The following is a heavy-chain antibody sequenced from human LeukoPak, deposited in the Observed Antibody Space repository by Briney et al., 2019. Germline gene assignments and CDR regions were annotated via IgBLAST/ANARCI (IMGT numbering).Heavy chain of an antibody. CDR1: GFTFSSYE. CDR2: ISSSGSTI. D-gene: IGHD3-10*02. Sequence: GGSLRLSCAASGFTFSSYEMNWVREAPGKGLEWVSYISSSGSTIYYADSVKGRFTISRDNAKSSLYLQMNSLRAEDTAVYYCAELGITMIGGVWGKGTTVTISS. J-gene: IGHJ6*04. CDR3: AELGITMIGGV. V-gene: IGHV3-48*03.